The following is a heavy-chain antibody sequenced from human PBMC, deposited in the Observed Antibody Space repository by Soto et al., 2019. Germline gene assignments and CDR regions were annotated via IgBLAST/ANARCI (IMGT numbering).Heavy chain of an antibody. CDR1: GGSISSSNW. J-gene: IGHJ4*02. Sequence: QVQLQKSGPGLVKPSGTLSLTCAVSGGSISSSNWWSWVRQPPGKGLEWIGEIYHSGSTNYNPSLKSRVTISVDKSKYHFSLKLSSVTAADTAVYYCAGTGYDILTGYYGFADYWGQGNLVTVSS. D-gene: IGHD3-9*01. CDR2: IYHSGST. CDR3: AGTGYDILTGYYGFADY. V-gene: IGHV4-4*02.